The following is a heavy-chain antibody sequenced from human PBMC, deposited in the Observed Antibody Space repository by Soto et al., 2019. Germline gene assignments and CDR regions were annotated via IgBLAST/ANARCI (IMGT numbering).Heavy chain of an antibody. D-gene: IGHD2-2*01. CDR1: GGSISSGDYY. J-gene: IGHJ4*02. V-gene: IGHV4-30-4*01. CDR2: IYYSGST. CDR3: ARVVGDCSSTSCRNFDY. Sequence: ASETLSLTCTVSGGSISSGDYYWSWIRQPPGKGLEWIGYIYYSGSTYYNPSLKSRVTISVDTSKNQFSLKLSSVTAADTAVYYCARVVGDCSSTSCRNFDYWGQGALVTVSS.